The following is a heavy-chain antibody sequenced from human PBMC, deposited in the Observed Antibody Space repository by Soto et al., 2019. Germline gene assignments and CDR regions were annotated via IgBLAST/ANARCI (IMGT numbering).Heavy chain of an antibody. CDR1: GGSISSYY. Sequence: SETLSLTCTVSGGSISSYYWSWIRQPPGKGLEWIGYIYYTGSTNCSPSLRSRVSIPVDTSKNEFSLRLSSVTAADTAVYFCARSVAVPGAHIDYWGQGTQVTVSS. J-gene: IGHJ4*02. D-gene: IGHD6-19*01. CDR3: ARSVAVPGAHIDY. CDR2: IYYTGST. V-gene: IGHV4-59*01.